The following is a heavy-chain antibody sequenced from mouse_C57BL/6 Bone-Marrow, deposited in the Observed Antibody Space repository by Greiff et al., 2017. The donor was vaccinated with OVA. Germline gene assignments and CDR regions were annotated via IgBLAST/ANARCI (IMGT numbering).Heavy chain of an antibody. CDR2: IDPSDSYT. V-gene: IGHV1-50*01. CDR3: ALGRGY. D-gene: IGHD4-1*01. CDR1: GYTFTSYW. J-gene: IGHJ2*01. Sequence: QVQLQQPGAELVKPGASVKLSCKASGYTFTSYWMQWVKQRPGQGLEWIGEIDPSDSYTNYNQKFKGKATLTVDTSSSTAYMQLSSLTSEDSAVYYCALGRGYWGQGTTLTVSS.